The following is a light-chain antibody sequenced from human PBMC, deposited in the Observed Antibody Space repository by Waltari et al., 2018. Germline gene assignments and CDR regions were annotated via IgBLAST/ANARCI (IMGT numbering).Light chain of an antibody. CDR3: SSWDDRLSGVV. J-gene: IGLJ3*02. Sequence: SVLPQPPPASGTPGQPVTIPYSGGHFNTGRNTVKGYQQLPGTAPKLLIYSDYQRPSGVPDRFSASKSGTSASLAISGLQSEDEADYYCSSWDDRLSGVVFGEGTKLTVL. CDR1: HFNTGRNT. V-gene: IGLV1-44*01. CDR2: SDY.